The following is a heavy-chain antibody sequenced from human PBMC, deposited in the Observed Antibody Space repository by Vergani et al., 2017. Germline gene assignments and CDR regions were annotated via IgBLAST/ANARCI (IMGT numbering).Heavy chain of an antibody. CDR3: ASRTYYDILTGYYGVDY. CDR2: INHSGST. J-gene: IGHJ4*02. V-gene: IGHV4-34*01. D-gene: IGHD3-9*01. CDR1: GGSFSGYY. Sequence: QVQLQQWGAGLLKPSETLSLTCAVYGGSFSGYYWSWIRQPPGKGLEWIGEINHSGSTNYNPSLKSRVTISVDTSKNQFSLKLSSVTAADTAVYYCASRTYYDILTGYYGVDYWGQGTLVTVSS.